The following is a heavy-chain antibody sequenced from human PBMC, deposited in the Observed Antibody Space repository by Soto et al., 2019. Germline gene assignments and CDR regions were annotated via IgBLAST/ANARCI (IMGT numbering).Heavy chain of an antibody. CDR2: ISGSGGST. CDR3: AKDPTPHRSSAGPDAFDI. V-gene: IGHV3-23*01. D-gene: IGHD6-13*01. J-gene: IGHJ3*02. Sequence: PGGSLRLSCAASGFTFSSYAMSWVRQAPGKGLEWVSAISGSGGSTYYADSVKGRFTISRDNSKNTLYLQMNSLRAEDTAVYYCAKDPTPHRSSAGPDAFDIWGQGTMVTVSS. CDR1: GFTFSSYA.